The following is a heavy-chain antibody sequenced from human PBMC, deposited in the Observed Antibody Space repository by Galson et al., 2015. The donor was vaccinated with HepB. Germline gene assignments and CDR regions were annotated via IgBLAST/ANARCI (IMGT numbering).Heavy chain of an antibody. Sequence: TLSLTCTVSGSSISSYSWTWIRQPPGKGLEWIGHIYHSGYTKYNPSLKRQVTISMDTSNNQFSLRLTFVTAADTAVYYCARNQYSSSPHFHYWGQGTLLTVSS. D-gene: IGHD6-6*01. CDR1: GSSISSYS. J-gene: IGHJ4*02. V-gene: IGHV4-59*01. CDR2: IYHSGYT. CDR3: ARNQYSSSPHFHY.